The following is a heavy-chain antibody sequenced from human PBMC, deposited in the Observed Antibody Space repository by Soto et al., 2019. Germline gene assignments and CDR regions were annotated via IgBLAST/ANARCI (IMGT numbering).Heavy chain of an antibody. CDR1: GCSISSGGYY. CDR2: IYYSGST. J-gene: IGHJ4*02. Sequence: PSETLSLTCTFSGCSISSGGYYWSWIRQHPGKGLEWIGYIYYSGSTYYNPSLKSRLTLFVDTSKNQFSLKLSSVTAADTAVYYCVRHAQWIIRAYWGQGSLVTVSS. D-gene: IGHD5-12*01. CDR3: VRHAQWIIRAY. V-gene: IGHV4-31*03.